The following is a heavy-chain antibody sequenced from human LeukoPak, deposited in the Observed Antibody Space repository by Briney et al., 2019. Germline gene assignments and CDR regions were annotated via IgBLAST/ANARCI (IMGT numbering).Heavy chain of an antibody. CDR1: GGSISSSSYY. D-gene: IGHD3-10*01. J-gene: IGHJ6*03. V-gene: IGHV4-39*02. CDR2: IYYSGST. CDR3: ARDSITMVRGVIKNYYYYYMDV. Sequence: PSETLSLTCTVSGGSISSSSYYWGWIRQPPGKGLEWIGSIYYSGSTYYNPSLKSRVTISVDTSKSQFSLKLSSVTAADTAVYYCARDSITMVRGVIKNYYYYYMDVWGKGTTVTISS.